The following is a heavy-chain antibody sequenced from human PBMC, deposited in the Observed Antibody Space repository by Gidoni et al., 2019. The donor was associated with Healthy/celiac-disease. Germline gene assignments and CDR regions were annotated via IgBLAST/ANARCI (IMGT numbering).Heavy chain of an antibody. J-gene: IGHJ4*02. CDR2: IIPIFGTA. D-gene: IGHD6-19*01. Sequence: VQLVQSGAGVKKPGSSVKFSCTASGGTFSSYATSWVRQAPGQGLEWMGGIIPIFGTANYAQKFQGRVTITADESTSTAYMELSSLRSEDTAVYYCARDLGSGWYWGFDYWGQGTLVTVSS. V-gene: IGHV1-69*01. CDR3: ARDLGSGWYWGFDY. CDR1: GGTFSSYA.